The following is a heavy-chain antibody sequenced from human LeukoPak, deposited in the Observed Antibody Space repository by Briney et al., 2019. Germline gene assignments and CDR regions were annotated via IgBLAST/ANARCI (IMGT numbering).Heavy chain of an antibody. CDR1: GFTFRSDW. J-gene: IGHJ4*02. CDR2: INPDGSAT. D-gene: IGHD5/OR15-5a*01. Sequence: QAGGSLRLSCAASGFTFRSDWMSWVRQSPEKGLEWAANINPDGSATYYVDSVKGRFIISRDNTKNSLYLQMNSLRAEDTAVYYCAKDPQCERQDMTYYFDYWGQGTLVTVSS. V-gene: IGHV3-7*01. CDR3: AKDPQCERQDMTYYFDY.